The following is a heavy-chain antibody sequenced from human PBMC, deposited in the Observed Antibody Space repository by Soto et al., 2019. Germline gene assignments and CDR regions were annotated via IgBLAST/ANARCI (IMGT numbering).Heavy chain of an antibody. Sequence: GASVKVSCKASGGTFSSYAISCVRQAPGQGLEWMGGIIPIFGTANYAQKFQGRVTITADESTSTAYMELSSLRSEDTAVYYCARGRFGENDFDYWGQGTLVTVSS. D-gene: IGHD3-10*01. CDR2: IIPIFGTA. CDR1: GGTFSSYA. CDR3: ARGRFGENDFDY. J-gene: IGHJ4*02. V-gene: IGHV1-69*13.